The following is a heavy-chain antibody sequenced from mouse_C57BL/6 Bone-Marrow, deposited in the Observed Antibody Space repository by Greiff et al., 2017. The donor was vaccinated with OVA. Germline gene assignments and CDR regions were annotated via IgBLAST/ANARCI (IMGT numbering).Heavy chain of an antibody. D-gene: IGHD2-3*01. V-gene: IGHV14-4*01. J-gene: IGHJ4*01. CDR1: GFNIKDDY. Sequence: EVKLMESGAELVRPGASVKLSCTASGFNIKDDYMHWVKQRPEQGLEWIGWIDPENGDTEYASKFQGKATITADTSSNTAYLQLSSLTSEDTAVYYCTTFYDGSYYYAMDYWGQGTSVTVSS. CDR3: TTFYDGSYYYAMDY. CDR2: IDPENGDT.